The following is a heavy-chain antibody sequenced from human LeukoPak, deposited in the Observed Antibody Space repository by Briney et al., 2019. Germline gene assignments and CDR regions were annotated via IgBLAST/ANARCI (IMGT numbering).Heavy chain of an antibody. CDR2: IYYSGST. J-gene: IGHJ4*02. D-gene: IGHD1-26*01. CDR1: GGSTSSGDYY. CDR3: ASARVDGRAYYFDY. Sequence: PSETLSLTCTVSGGSTSSGDYYWSWIRQPPGKGLEWIGYIYYSGSTYYNPSLKSRVTISVDTSKNQFSLKLSSVTAADTAVYYCASARVDGRAYYFDYWGQGTLVTVSS. V-gene: IGHV4-30-4*01.